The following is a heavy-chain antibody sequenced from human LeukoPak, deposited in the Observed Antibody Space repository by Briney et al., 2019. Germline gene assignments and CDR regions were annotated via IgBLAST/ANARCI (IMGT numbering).Heavy chain of an antibody. J-gene: IGHJ6*04. Sequence: PGGSLRLSCAASGFTFSSYEMNWVRQAPGKGLELVSYISSSGSTIYYADSVKSRFTISRDNAKNSLYLQMNSLRAEDTAVYYCARGEGGYYYYGMDVWGKGTTVTVSS. CDR1: GFTFSSYE. D-gene: IGHD1-26*01. CDR2: ISSSGSTI. CDR3: ARGEGGYYYYGMDV. V-gene: IGHV3-48*03.